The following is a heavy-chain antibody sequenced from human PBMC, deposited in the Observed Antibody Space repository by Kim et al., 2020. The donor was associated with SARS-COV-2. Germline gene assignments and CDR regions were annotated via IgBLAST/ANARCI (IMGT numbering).Heavy chain of an antibody. J-gene: IGHJ5*02. CDR1: GYSFTSHD. D-gene: IGHD3-22*01. V-gene: IGHV1-8*01. CDR3: VRRTSYYDSSGYFWDP. CDR2: MNPNIGNT. Sequence: ASVKVSCKASGYSFTSHDLNWVRQATGQGLEWMGWMNPNIGNTAYAQKFQGRVTMTMDTYISTAYMELSSLTSEDTAVYYCVRRTSYYDSSGYFWDPWGQ.